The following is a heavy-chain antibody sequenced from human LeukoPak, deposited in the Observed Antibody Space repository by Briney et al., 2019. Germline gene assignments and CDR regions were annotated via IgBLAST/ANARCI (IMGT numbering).Heavy chain of an antibody. CDR1: GYTFTGYY. D-gene: IGHD2-15*01. V-gene: IGHV1-2*02. CDR2: INPNSGGT. Sequence: ASVKVSCKASGYTFTGYYMHWVRQAPGQGLEWMGWINPNSGGTDYAQKFQGRVTMTRDTSISTAYVELSRLRSDDTAVYYCARERCSGGSCYSYYYYGVDVWGQGTTVTVSS. CDR3: ARERCSGGSCYSYYYYGVDV. J-gene: IGHJ6*02.